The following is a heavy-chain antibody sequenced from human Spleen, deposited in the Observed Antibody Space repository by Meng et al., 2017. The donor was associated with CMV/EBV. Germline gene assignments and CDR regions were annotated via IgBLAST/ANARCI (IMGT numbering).Heavy chain of an antibody. CDR2: IYYSGGT. V-gene: IGHV4-61*01. CDR3: ARDRGYSYDYSYYYGMDV. J-gene: IGHJ6*02. D-gene: IGHD5-18*01. Sequence: SSGSYYWTWIRQPPGKGLEWIGDIYYSGGTSYNPSLKSRVTISVDTSKNQFSLKLSSVTAADTAVYYCARDRGYSYDYSYYYGMDVWGQGTTVTVSS. CDR1: SSGSYY.